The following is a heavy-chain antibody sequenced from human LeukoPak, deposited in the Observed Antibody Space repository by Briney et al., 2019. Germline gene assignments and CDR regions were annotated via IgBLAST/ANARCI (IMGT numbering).Heavy chain of an antibody. D-gene: IGHD3-10*02. CDR1: GFTFSSYE. CDR2: ISSSGSTI. Sequence: GGSVRLSCAASGFTFSSYEMNWVRQAPGKGPEWVSYISSSGSTIYYADSVKGRFTISRDNAKNSLYLQMNSLRAEDTAVYYCAELGITMIGGVWGKGTTVTISS. J-gene: IGHJ6*04. CDR3: AELGITMIGGV. V-gene: IGHV3-48*03.